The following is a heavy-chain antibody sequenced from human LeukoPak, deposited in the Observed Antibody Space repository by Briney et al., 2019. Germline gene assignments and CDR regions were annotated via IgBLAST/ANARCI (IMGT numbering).Heavy chain of an antibody. V-gene: IGHV1-69*13. J-gene: IGHJ4*02. CDR1: GGTFSSYA. D-gene: IGHD6-19*01. CDR3: ARGRAPNVAVAVGY. Sequence: GASVTVSCKASGGTFSSYAISWVRQAPGQGLEWMGGIIPIFGTANYAQKFQGRVTITADESTSTAYMELSSLRSEDTAVYYCARGRAPNVAVAVGYWGQGTLVTVSS. CDR2: IIPIFGTA.